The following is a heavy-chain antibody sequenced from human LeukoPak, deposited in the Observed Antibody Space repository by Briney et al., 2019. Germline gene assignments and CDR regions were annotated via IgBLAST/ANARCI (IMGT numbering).Heavy chain of an antibody. Sequence: SQTLSLTCAISGDSVSSSSAAWNWIRQSPSRGLEWLGRTYYRSKWYNDYAVSVKSRITFKPDTSKNQVSLQLNSVTPEDTAVYYCARDLRYNSGWFEYWFDPWGQGTLVTVSS. V-gene: IGHV6-1*01. D-gene: IGHD6-19*01. J-gene: IGHJ5*02. CDR1: GDSVSSSSAA. CDR2: TYYRSKWYN. CDR3: ARDLRYNSGWFEYWFDP.